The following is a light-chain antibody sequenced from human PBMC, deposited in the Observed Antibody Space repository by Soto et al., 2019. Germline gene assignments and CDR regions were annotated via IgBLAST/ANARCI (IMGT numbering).Light chain of an antibody. J-gene: IGKJ1*01. CDR1: QIISTF. CDR2: AAS. V-gene: IGKV1-39*01. CDR3: QQSYSSPWK. Sequence: DIQMTQSPSSLSASVGDRVTITCRASQIISTFLNWYQQKPGKAPSLLIYAASTFQSGVPSSFSGSGSGTDFNLTISSLQPEDFAIYYCQQSYSSPWKFGPGIKVAIK.